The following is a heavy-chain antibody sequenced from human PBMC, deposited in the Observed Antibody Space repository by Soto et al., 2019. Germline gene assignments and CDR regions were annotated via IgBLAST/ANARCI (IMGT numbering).Heavy chain of an antibody. V-gene: IGHV1-18*01. CDR1: GFTLFSHS. CDR3: ARAGPVDLEVPAAMPPYYYYMYV. J-gene: IGHJ6*03. Sequence: GGSGEVCRQAFGFTLFSHSIKWGRQAPGQRDERMGWICTYKGNTNYAQKLQGRDTMTPDTSTSTAYMGLRSLRSEDTAVYYCARAGPVDLEVPAAMPPYYYYMYVWGKGTTVTVSS. CDR2: ICTYKGNT. D-gene: IGHD2-2*01.